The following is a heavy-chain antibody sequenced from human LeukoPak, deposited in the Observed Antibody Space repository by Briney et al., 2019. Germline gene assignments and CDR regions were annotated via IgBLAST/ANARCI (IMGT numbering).Heavy chain of an antibody. CDR1: GFTFSDYY. CDR3: ARGGYYHTDPLDY. D-gene: IGHD5-12*01. CDR2: ISSSGSTI. J-gene: IGHJ4*02. Sequence: PGGSLRLSCAASGFTFSDYYMSWIRQAPGKGLGWVSYISSSGSTIYYADSVKGRFTMSRDNAKIPVYLQMNRLRGDDTAVYYCARGGYYHTDPLDYWGQGTRVTVSS. V-gene: IGHV3-11*04.